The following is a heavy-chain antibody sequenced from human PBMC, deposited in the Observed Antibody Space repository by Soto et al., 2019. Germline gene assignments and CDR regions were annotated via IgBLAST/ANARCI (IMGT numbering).Heavy chain of an antibody. CDR3: ARGGGYYGSGTYPFDY. CDR2: ISVYNYNT. D-gene: IGHD3-10*01. CDR1: GYTFSNYG. J-gene: IGHJ4*02. V-gene: IGHV1-18*01. Sequence: QVQLVQSGAEVKKPGASVKVSCKTSGYTFSNYGIPWVRQALGQGLGGRGWISVYNYNTNYAQKLQGRVTMTRDISTSTAYMELRSLISDDTAVYYCARGGGYYGSGTYPFDYWGQGTLVTVSS.